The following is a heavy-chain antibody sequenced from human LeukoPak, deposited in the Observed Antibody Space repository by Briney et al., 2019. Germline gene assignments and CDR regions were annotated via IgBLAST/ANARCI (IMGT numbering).Heavy chain of an antibody. CDR3: ARDQYDTWSRRGNFDS. D-gene: IGHD3-3*01. Sequence: SETLSLTCTVSGGSISTYYWNWIRQPPGKGLEWIGYIYHSGSTNYNPSLQSRVTISVDTSKNQFSLNLSSVTAADTAVYYCARDQYDTWSRRGNFDSWGQGTLVIVSS. J-gene: IGHJ4*02. CDR2: IYHSGST. V-gene: IGHV4-59*01. CDR1: GGSISTYY.